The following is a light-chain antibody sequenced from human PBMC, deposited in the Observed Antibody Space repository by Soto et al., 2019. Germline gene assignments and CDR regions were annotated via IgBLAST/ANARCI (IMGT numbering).Light chain of an antibody. CDR1: QSITTF. V-gene: IGKV1-5*01. Sequence: GDRVTITCRASQSITTFLAWYQQKPGKAPQILIYDASKLEPGVPSRLSGGGSGTEFTLTISSLQPDDFATYYCQQYQTSSWAFGQGTKVDI. J-gene: IGKJ1*01. CDR2: DAS. CDR3: QQYQTSSWA.